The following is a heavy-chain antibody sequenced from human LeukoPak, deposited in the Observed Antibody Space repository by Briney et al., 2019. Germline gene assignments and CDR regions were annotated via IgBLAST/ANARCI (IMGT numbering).Heavy chain of an antibody. J-gene: IGHJ4*02. D-gene: IGHD2-2*01. CDR2: ISYDGRNK. V-gene: IGHV3-30*18. Sequence: GRSLRLSCAASGFTFSSYGMHWVRQAPGKGLEWVAAISYDGRNKNYADSVKGRFTISRDSSKNTLYLQMNSLRAEDTAVYYCAKDSRYCSINSCYDFDYWGQGTLVSVSS. CDR1: GFTFSSYG. CDR3: AKDSRYCSINSCYDFDY.